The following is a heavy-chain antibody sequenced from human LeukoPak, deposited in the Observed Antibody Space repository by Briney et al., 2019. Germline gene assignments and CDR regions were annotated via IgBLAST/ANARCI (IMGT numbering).Heavy chain of an antibody. Sequence: SETLSLTCAVYGGSFSGYYWSWIRRPPGKGLEWIGEINHSGSTNYNPSLKSRVTISVDTSKNQFSLKLCSVTAADTAVYYCARRRGIYCSSTSCRTIDYWGQGTLVTVSS. CDR2: INHSGST. D-gene: IGHD2-2*01. CDR1: GGSFSGYY. J-gene: IGHJ4*02. CDR3: ARRRGIYCSSTSCRTIDY. V-gene: IGHV4-34*01.